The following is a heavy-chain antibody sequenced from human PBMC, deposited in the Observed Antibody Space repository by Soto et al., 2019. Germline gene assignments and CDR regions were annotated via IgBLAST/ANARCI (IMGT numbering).Heavy chain of an antibody. CDR2: IYYSGST. J-gene: IGHJ5*02. CDR1: GGSISSGGYY. D-gene: IGHD2-2*01. CDR3: ARASTPKASNWFDP. V-gene: IGHV4-31*03. Sequence: PSETLSLTCTVSGGSISSGGYYWSWIRQHPGKGLEWIGYIYYSGSTYYNPSLKSRVTISVDTSKNQFSLKLSSVTAADTAVYYCARASTPKASNWFDPWGQGTLVTVS.